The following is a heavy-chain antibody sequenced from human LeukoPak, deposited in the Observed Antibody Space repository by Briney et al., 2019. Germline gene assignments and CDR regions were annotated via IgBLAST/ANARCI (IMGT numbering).Heavy chain of an antibody. J-gene: IGHJ4*02. CDR2: IYHSEST. D-gene: IGHD3-22*01. Sequence: SETLSLTCAVSGYSISSGYYWGWIRQPPGKGLEWIGSIYHSESTYYNPSLKSRVTISVDTSKNQFSLKLSSVTAADTAVYYCARDRRYDSSGYPGEDFDYWGQGTLVTVSS. CDR1: GYSISSGYY. CDR3: ARDRRYDSSGYPGEDFDY. V-gene: IGHV4-38-2*02.